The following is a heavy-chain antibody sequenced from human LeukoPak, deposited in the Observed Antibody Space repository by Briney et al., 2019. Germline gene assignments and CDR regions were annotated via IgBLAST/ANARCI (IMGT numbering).Heavy chain of an antibody. Sequence: KPSETLSLTYAVYGGSFSAYYWSWIRQPPGKGLEWIGEINHSGSTNYNPSLKSRVTISIDTSKNQFSLEMSSVTAADTAVYYCARGRGARSSRWYNWFDPWGQGTLVTVSS. CDR1: GGSFSAYY. CDR3: ARGRGARSSRWYNWFDP. J-gene: IGHJ5*02. V-gene: IGHV4-34*01. CDR2: INHSGST. D-gene: IGHD6-13*01.